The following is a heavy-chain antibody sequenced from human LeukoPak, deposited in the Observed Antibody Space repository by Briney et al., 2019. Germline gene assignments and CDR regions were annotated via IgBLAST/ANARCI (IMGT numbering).Heavy chain of an antibody. CDR3: ARGTMVRAPMDV. Sequence: ASVKVSCKASGYTFTSYGISWARQAPGQGLEWMGGIIPIFGTANYAQKFQGRVTITADESTSTAYMELSSLRSEDTAVYYCARGTMVRAPMDVWGQGTTVTVSS. CDR2: IIPIFGTA. J-gene: IGHJ6*02. D-gene: IGHD3-10*01. V-gene: IGHV1-69*13. CDR1: GYTFTSYG.